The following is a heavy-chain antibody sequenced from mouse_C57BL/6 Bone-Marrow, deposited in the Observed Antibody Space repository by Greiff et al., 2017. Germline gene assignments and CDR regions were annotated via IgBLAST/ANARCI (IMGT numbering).Heavy chain of an antibody. CDR2: IRNKANNHAT. CDR3: TGGNYVRFAY. Sequence: EVKLEESGGGLVQPGGSMKLSCVVSGFTFSDAWMDWVRQSPEKGLEWVAEIRNKANNHATYYAESVKGRFTISRDDSKSSVYLQMNSLRAEDTGIYYRTGGNYVRFAYWGQGTLVTVSA. J-gene: IGHJ3*01. V-gene: IGHV6-6*01. CDR1: GFTFSDAW. D-gene: IGHD2-1*01.